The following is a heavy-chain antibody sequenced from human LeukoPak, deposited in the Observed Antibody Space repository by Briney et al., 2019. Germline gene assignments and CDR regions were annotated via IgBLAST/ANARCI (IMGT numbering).Heavy chain of an antibody. J-gene: IGHJ4*02. CDR2: IGGGDVEI. CDR1: GFTFTNNA. CDR3: GRGHRFCSRGNCNSPVDY. V-gene: IGHV3-23*01. Sequence: GGPLRLSCAMSGFTFTNNAMTWVRQAPGKGLEWVSTIGGGDVEIHYADSVKGRFTISRDNSKNTLYLQMNSLRAEDTAVYYCGRGHRFCSRGNCNSPVDYWGQGTLVTVSS. D-gene: IGHD2-15*01.